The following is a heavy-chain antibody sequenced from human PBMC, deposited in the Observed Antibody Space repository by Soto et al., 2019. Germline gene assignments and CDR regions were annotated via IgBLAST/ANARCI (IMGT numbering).Heavy chain of an antibody. CDR2: IIPIFGTP. Sequence: HVQLVQSGAEVKKPGSSVKVSCKASGGTFSSYAISWVRQAPGQGLEWMGGIIPIFGTPKYAQKYEGRVTSIADESTTTAYREPTSVRSEDTAVYYCATPSHYDNGGYCPPFDYGAQGTLVTVS. V-gene: IGHV1-69*01. D-gene: IGHD3-22*01. J-gene: IGHJ4*02. CDR3: ATPSHYDNGGYCPPFDY. CDR1: GGTFSSYA.